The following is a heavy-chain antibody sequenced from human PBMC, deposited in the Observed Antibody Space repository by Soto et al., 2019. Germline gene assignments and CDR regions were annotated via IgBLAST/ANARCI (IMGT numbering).Heavy chain of an antibody. V-gene: IGHV3-7*01. CDR2: IKQDESEK. Sequence: EVQLVESGGGLVQPGGSLRISCKGSGFSFSSYWMSWVRQAPGKGLEWVASIKQDESEKYYVDSVKGRFTISRDNVDDSLFLHMNSLSAEDTAVYSCVRDVGFDYVNWGQGTLVTVSS. CDR3: VRDVGFDYVN. D-gene: IGHD3-16*01. CDR1: GFSFSSYW. J-gene: IGHJ4*02.